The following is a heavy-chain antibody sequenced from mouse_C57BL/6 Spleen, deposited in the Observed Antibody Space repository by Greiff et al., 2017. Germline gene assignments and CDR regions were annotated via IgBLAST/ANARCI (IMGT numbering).Heavy chain of an antibody. CDR2: IDPSDSYT. D-gene: IGHD2-4*01. CDR1: GYTFTSYW. J-gene: IGHJ3*01. V-gene: IGHV1-59*01. CDR3: ARVYYDNDVGFAY. Sequence: QVQLQQPGAELVRPGTSVKLSCKASGYTFTSYWMHWVKQRPGQGLEWIGVIDPSDSYTNYNQKFKGKATLTVDTSSSTAYMQLSSLTSEDSAVYYCARVYYDNDVGFAYWGQGTLVTVSA.